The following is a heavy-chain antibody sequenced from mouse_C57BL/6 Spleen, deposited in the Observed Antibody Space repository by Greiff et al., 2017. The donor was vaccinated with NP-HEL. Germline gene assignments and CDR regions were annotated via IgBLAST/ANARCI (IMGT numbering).Heavy chain of an antibody. CDR3: ARHEGNYPFAY. V-gene: IGHV5-12*01. CDR1: GFTFSDYY. D-gene: IGHD2-1*01. CDR2: ISNGGGST. Sequence: EVNLVESGGGLVQPGGSLKLSCAASGFTFSDYYMYWVRQTPEKRLEWVAYISNGGGSTYYPDTVKGRFTISRDNAKNTLYLQMSRLKSEDTAMYYCARHEGNYPFAYWGQGTLVTVSA. J-gene: IGHJ3*01.